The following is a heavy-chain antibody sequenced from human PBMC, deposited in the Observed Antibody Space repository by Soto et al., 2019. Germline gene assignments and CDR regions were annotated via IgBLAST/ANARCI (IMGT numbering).Heavy chain of an antibody. Sequence: GASVKVSCKASGGTFSSYAISWVRQAPGQGLEWMGGIIPIFGTANYAQKFQGRVTITADESTSTAYMELSSLRSEDTAVYYCARDRMNYYGMDVWGQGTTVTVSS. V-gene: IGHV1-69*13. CDR1: GGTFSSYA. CDR3: ARDRMNYYGMDV. J-gene: IGHJ6*02. D-gene: IGHD2-8*01. CDR2: IIPIFGTA.